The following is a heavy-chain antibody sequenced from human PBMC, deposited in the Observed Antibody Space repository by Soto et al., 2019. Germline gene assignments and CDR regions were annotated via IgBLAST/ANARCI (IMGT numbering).Heavy chain of an antibody. D-gene: IGHD3-22*01. Sequence: TLSLTCAVYGWSVGGYYWSWIRQPPGKGLEWIGEINHSGSTNYNPSLKSRVTISVDTSKKQFSLKLRSVTAADTAVYYCERGRDYYDSSGYFLWGQGTLVTVS. CDR2: INHSGST. V-gene: IGHV4-34*01. CDR1: GWSVGGYY. CDR3: ERGRDYYDSSGYFL. J-gene: IGHJ4*02.